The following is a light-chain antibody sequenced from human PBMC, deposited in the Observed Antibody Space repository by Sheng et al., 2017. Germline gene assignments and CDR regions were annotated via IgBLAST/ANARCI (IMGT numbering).Light chain of an antibody. J-gene: IGLJ3*02. CDR1: DIGDKS. CDR2: DDS. Sequence: SYELTQPPSVSVAPGQTARIPCAGNDIGDKSVHWYQQKPGLAPVVVVYDDSGRPSGIPERFSGSKSGNTATLTITRVDAGDEADYYCQVWDSISDHEVFGGGTKVTVL. V-gene: IGLV3-21*02. CDR3: QVWDSISDHEV.